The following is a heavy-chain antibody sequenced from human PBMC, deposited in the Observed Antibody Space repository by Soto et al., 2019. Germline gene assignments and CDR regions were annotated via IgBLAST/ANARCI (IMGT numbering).Heavy chain of an antibody. D-gene: IGHD6-19*01. Sequence: SETLSLTLTISRGAIFRFYRGWIPQCPRKGLEWIGYIYYTGSTKYNPSLKSRVTISADTSKNQFSLKLSSVTAADTAVYYCASGLSSGWLASWGQGTLVTVSS. CDR1: RGAIFRFY. J-gene: IGHJ5*01. CDR3: ASGLSSGWLAS. CDR2: IYYTGST. V-gene: IGHV4-59*01.